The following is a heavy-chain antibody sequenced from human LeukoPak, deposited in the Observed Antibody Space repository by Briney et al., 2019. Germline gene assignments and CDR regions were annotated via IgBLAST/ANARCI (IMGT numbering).Heavy chain of an antibody. D-gene: IGHD2-15*01. J-gene: IGHJ3*02. Sequence: PSETLSLTCTVSGGSISSGGYYWSWLRQHPGKGLEWVGYIYYSGSTYYNPSLKSRVTISVDTSKNQFSLKLSSVTAADTDVYYCARVRQLAYAFDIWGQGTMVTVSS. CDR1: GGSISSGGYY. CDR2: IYYSGST. CDR3: ARVRQLAYAFDI. V-gene: IGHV4-31*03.